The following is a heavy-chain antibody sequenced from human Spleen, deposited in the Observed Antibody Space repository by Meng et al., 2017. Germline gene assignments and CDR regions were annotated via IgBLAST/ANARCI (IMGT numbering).Heavy chain of an antibody. CDR3: TWDDKAVSDY. J-gene: IGHJ4*02. Sequence: GGSLRLSCAASGITFNNAWMNRVRQAPGKGLEWVARIKSENDGATPDYGAPVKGRFTISRDDSKSTLYLQMSGLRIDDTGVYYCTWDDKAVSDYWGQGTLVTVSS. CDR1: GITFNNAW. D-gene: IGHD1-26*01. CDR2: IKSENDGATP. V-gene: IGHV3-15*01.